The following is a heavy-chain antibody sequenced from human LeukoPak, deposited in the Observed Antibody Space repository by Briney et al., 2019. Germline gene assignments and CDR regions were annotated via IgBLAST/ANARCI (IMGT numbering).Heavy chain of an antibody. J-gene: IGHJ5*02. CDR3: ARDLRGDPVA. CDR1: GGSIRSSSYY. CDR2: IYYSGST. Sequence: SETLSLTCTVSGGSIRSSSYYWGWIRQPPGKGLERIGSIYYSGSTYYNPSLKSRVTISVDTSKNQFSLKLSSVTAADTAVYYCARDLRGDPVAWGQGTLVTVSS. V-gene: IGHV4-39*07. D-gene: IGHD3-10*01.